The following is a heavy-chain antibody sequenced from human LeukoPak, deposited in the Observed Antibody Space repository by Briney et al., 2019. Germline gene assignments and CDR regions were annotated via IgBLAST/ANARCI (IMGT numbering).Heavy chain of an antibody. CDR2: ISSSSSYI. D-gene: IGHD5-12*01. J-gene: IGHJ3*02. CDR3: ARGPRTSGYDWFADQLRAFDI. Sequence: PGGSLRLSCAASGFTFSSYSMNWVRQAPGKGLEWVSSISSSSSYIYYADSVKGRFTISRDNAKNSLYLQMNSLRAEDTAVYYCARGPRTSGYDWFADQLRAFDIWGQGTMVTVSS. CDR1: GFTFSSYS. V-gene: IGHV3-21*01.